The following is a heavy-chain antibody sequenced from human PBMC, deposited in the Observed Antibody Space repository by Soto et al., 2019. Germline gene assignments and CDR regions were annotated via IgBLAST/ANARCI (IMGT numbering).Heavy chain of an antibody. CDR3: ARKNPGREWELPDY. CDR1: GFAFSTYG. J-gene: IGHJ4*02. V-gene: IGHV3-30*03. Sequence: QVHLAESGGGVVQPGRSLRLSCAASGFAFSTYGRHWVRQAPGKGLEWVAVTTSDGARINYADSVKGRFTISRDNSRTTLYLQMNSLRIDDTAVYYCARKNPGREWELPDYWGQGTLVTVSS. CDR2: TTSDGARI. D-gene: IGHD1-26*01.